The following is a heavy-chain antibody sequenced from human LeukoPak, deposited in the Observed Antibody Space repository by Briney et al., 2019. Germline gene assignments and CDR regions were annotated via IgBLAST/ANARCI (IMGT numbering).Heavy chain of an antibody. CDR1: GYTLSYLA. J-gene: IGHJ1*01. Sequence: ASVKVSCKVSGYTLSYLAMHWVRQAPGKGLEWMGGFDPEDGETIFAQKFQGRVTMTEDTSTDTAHMELSSLISEDTAVYYCATDAQYFLHWGQGTLVTVSS. CDR3: ATDAQYFLH. CDR2: FDPEDGET. V-gene: IGHV1-24*01.